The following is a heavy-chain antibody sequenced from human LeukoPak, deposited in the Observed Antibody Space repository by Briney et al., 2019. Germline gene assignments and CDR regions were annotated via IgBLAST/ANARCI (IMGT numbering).Heavy chain of an antibody. CDR2: ISYDGSNK. CDR3: AREDCSSTSCYAFDI. D-gene: IGHD2-2*01. CDR1: GFTFSSYA. V-gene: IGHV3-30-3*01. Sequence: GRSLRLSCAASGFTFSSYAMHWVRQAPGKGLEWVAVISYDGSNKYYADSVKGRFTISRDNSKNTLYLKMNSLRAEDTAVYYCAREDCSSTSCYAFDIWGQGTMVTVSS. J-gene: IGHJ3*02.